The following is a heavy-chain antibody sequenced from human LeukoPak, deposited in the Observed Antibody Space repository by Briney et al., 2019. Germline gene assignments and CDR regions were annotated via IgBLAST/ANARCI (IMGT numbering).Heavy chain of an antibody. CDR1: GFTFDDYA. CDR3: AKDANYYYYGMDV. CDR2: ISWNSGSI. Sequence: GGSLRLSCAASGFTFDDYAMHWVRQAPGKGLEWVSGISWNSGSIGYADSVKGRFTISRDNAKNSLCLQMNSLRAEDTALYYCAKDANYYYYGMDVWGQGTTVTVSS. V-gene: IGHV3-9*01. J-gene: IGHJ6*02.